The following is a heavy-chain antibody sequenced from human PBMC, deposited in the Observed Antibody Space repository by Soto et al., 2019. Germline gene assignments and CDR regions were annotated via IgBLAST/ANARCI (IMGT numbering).Heavy chain of an antibody. D-gene: IGHD3-22*01. CDR2: ISGSGGST. Sequence: PGGSLRLSCAASGFTFSSYAMSWVRQAPGKGLEWVSAISGSGGSTYYADSVKGRFTISRDNSKNTLYLQMNSLRAEDTAVYYCAKDDLLLVYYDSSGSPDYWGQGTLVTVSS. V-gene: IGHV3-23*01. CDR1: GFTFSSYA. J-gene: IGHJ4*02. CDR3: AKDDLLLVYYDSSGSPDY.